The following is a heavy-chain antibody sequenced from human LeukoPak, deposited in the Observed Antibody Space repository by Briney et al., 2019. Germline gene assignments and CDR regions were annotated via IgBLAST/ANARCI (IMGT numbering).Heavy chain of an antibody. D-gene: IGHD3-10*01. CDR2: ISGTGGST. V-gene: IGHV3-23*01. J-gene: IGHJ4*02. CDR3: ARSNLRNYYGSGSLNY. Sequence: GGSLRLSCVASGFTFSNYGMNWVRQAPGKGLEWVSAISGTGGSTYYADSVKGRFTISRDNSKNTLYLQMNSLRAEDTAVYYCARSNLRNYYGSGSLNYWGQGTLVTVSS. CDR1: GFTFSNYG.